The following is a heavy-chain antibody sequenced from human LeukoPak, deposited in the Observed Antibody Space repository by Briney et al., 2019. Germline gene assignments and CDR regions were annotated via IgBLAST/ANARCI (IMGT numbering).Heavy chain of an antibody. CDR1: GFTFTNYA. D-gene: IGHD5-18*01. J-gene: IGHJ5*02. V-gene: IGHV3-23*01. CDR2: ISGSGGST. Sequence: GGSLRLSCAASGFTFTNYAMSWVRQAPGKGLEWVSGISGSGGSTYYADSVRGRFTISRDNSKNTLYLQMNSLRAEDTAVYYCATEWGRDTAMGSWGQGTLVTVSS. CDR3: ATEWGRDTAMGS.